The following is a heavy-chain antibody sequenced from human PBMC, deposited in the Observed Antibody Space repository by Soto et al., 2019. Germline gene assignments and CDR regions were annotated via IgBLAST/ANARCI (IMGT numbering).Heavy chain of an antibody. J-gene: IGHJ4*02. D-gene: IGHD3-10*01. CDR1: GGTFSSYA. CDR2: IIPIFGTA. Sequence: QVQLVQSGAEVKKPGSSVKVSCKASGGTFSSYAISWVRQAPGQGLEWMGGIIPIFGTANYAQKFQGRVTITADGSTSTAWVELSRLGCEDTGVYYCAWFVSGGGVSYGCGASVDYWGQGTLVTVSS. CDR3: AWFVSGGGVSYGCGASVDY. V-gene: IGHV1-69*01.